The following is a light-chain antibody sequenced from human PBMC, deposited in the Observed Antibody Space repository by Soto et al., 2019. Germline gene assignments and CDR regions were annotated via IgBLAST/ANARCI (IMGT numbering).Light chain of an antibody. CDR2: FAS. J-gene: IGKJ2*01. CDR3: QQYNNWPRT. CDR1: QSVSSN. V-gene: IGKV3-15*01. Sequence: EIVMTQSPVTLSVSPGESVSLSCRAGQSVSSNLAWYQQKPGQAPRLLIYFASTRATGIPARFSGSRSGTEFTLTISSLQSEDFAVYYCQQYNNWPRTFGQGTKLEIK.